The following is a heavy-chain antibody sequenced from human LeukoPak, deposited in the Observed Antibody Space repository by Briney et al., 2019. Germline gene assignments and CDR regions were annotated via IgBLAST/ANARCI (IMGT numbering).Heavy chain of an antibody. D-gene: IGHD3-22*01. CDR2: IYYSGST. CDR1: GGSISSYY. J-gene: IGHJ4*02. V-gene: IGHV4-59*01. CDR3: ASEAYDSSGYYALFDY. Sequence: SETLSLTCTVSGGSISSYYWSWIRQPPGKGLEWIGYIYYSGSTNYTPSLKSRVTISVDTSKNQFSLKLSSVTAADTAVYYCASEAYDSSGYYALFDYWGQGTLVTVSS.